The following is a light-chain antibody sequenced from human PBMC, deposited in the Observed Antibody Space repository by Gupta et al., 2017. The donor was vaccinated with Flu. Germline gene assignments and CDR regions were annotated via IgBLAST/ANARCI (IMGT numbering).Light chain of an antibody. CDR2: DDS. J-gene: IGLJ2*01. V-gene: IGLV3-21*02. CDR3: QLWDSSSDHVV. CDR1: NIRSKT. Sequence: SYVLTQPPSVSVAPGQTARITCGGNNIRSKTVHWYQQKPGQAPVLVVCDDSDRPSGIPERFSGSNSGTTATLIISRVEAGDEADYYCQLWDSSSDHVVFGGGTKLTVL.